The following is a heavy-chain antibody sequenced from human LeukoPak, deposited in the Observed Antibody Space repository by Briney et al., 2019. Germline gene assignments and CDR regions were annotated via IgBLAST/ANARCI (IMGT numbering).Heavy chain of an antibody. V-gene: IGHV3-74*01. Sequence: PGGSLRLSCAASGFTFSTYSMNWVRQAPGKGLVWVSRINSDGSSTSYADSVKGRFTISRDNAKNTLYLQMNSLRAEDTAVYYCASNEVVVTASHDAFDIWGQGTMVTVSS. CDR1: GFTFSTYS. CDR3: ASNEVVVTASHDAFDI. D-gene: IGHD3-22*01. J-gene: IGHJ3*02. CDR2: INSDGSST.